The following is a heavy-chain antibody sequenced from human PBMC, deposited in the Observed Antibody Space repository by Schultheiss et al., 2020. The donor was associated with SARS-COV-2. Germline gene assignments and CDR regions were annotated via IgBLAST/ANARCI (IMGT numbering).Heavy chain of an antibody. J-gene: IGHJ4*02. Sequence: SQTLSLTCTVSGGSISSYYWSWIRQPPGKGLEWIGYIYYSGSTYYNPSLKSRVTISVDTSKNQFSLKLSSVTAADTAVYYCARDYDILTGPSGDAVWGQGTLVTVSS. CDR2: IYYSGST. V-gene: IGHV4-59*12. CDR1: GGSISSYY. CDR3: ARDYDILTGPSGDAV. D-gene: IGHD3-9*01.